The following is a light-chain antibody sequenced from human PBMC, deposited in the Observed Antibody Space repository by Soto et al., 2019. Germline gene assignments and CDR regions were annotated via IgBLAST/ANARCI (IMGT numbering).Light chain of an antibody. CDR2: SAS. CDR3: QQYSAHPLP. Sequence: DIQMTQSPSSLSASIGDRVTFTCRASQNIRTYLNWYQHKPGKVPDLLIYSASGLRSGVPSRFSGSGSGTDFTLTISSLQPEDFATYFCQQYSAHPLPFGGGTRVEIK. J-gene: IGKJ4*01. CDR1: QNIRTY. V-gene: IGKV1-39*01.